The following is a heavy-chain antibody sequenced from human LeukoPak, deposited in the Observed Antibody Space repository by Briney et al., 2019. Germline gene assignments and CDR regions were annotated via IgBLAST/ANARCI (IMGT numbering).Heavy chain of an antibody. J-gene: IGHJ6*02. CDR2: IYYSGST. D-gene: IGHD4-17*01. V-gene: IGHV4-59*01. CDR3: ARDYGDYLGSYYYYGMDV. Sequence: SETLSLTCTVSGGSMNYYYWSWIRQPPGKGLEWIGYIYYSGSTNYNPSLKSRVTISVDTSKNQFSLKLSSVTAADTAVYYCARDYGDYLGSYYYYGMDVWGQGTMVTVSS. CDR1: GGSMNYYY.